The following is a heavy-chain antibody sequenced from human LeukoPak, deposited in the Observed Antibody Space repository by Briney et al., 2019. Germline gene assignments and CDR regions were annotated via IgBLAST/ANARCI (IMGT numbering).Heavy chain of an antibody. J-gene: IGHJ5*02. D-gene: IGHD3-22*01. V-gene: IGHV3-33*01. CDR2: IWYDGSNK. CDR3: ARGPRGSYYDSSGFEFDP. Sequence: PERSLRLSCAASGFTFSSYGMHWVRQAPGKGLEWVAVIWYDGSNKYYADSVKGRFTISRDNSKNTLYLQMNSLRAEDTAVYCCARGPRGSYYDSSGFEFDPWGQGTLVTVSS. CDR1: GFTFSSYG.